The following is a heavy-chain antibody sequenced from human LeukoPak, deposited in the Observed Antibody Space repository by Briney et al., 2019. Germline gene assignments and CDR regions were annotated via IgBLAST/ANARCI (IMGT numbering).Heavy chain of an antibody. Sequence: GGSLRLSCAASGFTFSSYGMHWVRQAPGKGLDWVTFIRYDGSHTYYADSVKGRFTISRDNAKNSLYLQMNSLRAEDTAVYYCARDRSRVLGATRNYFDYWGQGTLVTVSS. D-gene: IGHD1-26*01. CDR2: IRYDGSHT. V-gene: IGHV3-30*02. J-gene: IGHJ4*02. CDR3: ARDRSRVLGATRNYFDY. CDR1: GFTFSSYG.